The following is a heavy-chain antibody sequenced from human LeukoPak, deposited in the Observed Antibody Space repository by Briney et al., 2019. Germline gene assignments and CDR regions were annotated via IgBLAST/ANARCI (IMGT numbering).Heavy chain of an antibody. J-gene: IGHJ4*02. V-gene: IGHV4-39*01. CDR1: GGSIIGSTYY. CDR2: AFYSGDT. CDR3: GRLRGAMTTVTSNFDY. Sequence: PSETLSLTCTVSGGSIIGSTYYWGWIRQPPGKGLEWIGSAFYSGDTYYKSSLKSRVTISVDTSKTQFSLKLSSVPAADTAVYYCGRLRGAMTTVTSNFDYWGQGTLVSVSS. D-gene: IGHD4-17*01.